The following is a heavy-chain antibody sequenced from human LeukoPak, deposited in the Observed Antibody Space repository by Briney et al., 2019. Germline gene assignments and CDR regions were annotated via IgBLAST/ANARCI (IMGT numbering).Heavy chain of an antibody. CDR1: GYSFTNYW. J-gene: IGHJ4*02. Sequence: PGESLKISWKGSGYSFTNYWIGWVRQMPGKGLEWRRFIYPGDSDTRYSPSFQGQVTITDDKSISTAYLQWSSLKASDTAMYYCARRTDRSFWYLDYWGQGTLVTVSS. CDR2: IYPGDSDT. CDR3: ARRTDRSFWYLDY. V-gene: IGHV5-51*01.